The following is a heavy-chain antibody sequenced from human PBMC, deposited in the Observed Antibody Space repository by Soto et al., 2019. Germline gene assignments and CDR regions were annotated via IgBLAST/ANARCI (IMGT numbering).Heavy chain of an antibody. CDR3: ARDHVIPLRDYSPYYYYYMDV. V-gene: IGHV1-69*04. CDR1: GGTFSSYT. D-gene: IGHD4-4*01. Sequence: ASVKVSCKASGGTFSSYTISWVRQAPGQGLEWMGRIIPILGIANYAQKFQGRVTITADKSTSTAYMELSSLRSEDTAVYYCARDHVIPLRDYSPYYYYYMDVWGKGTTVTVSS. J-gene: IGHJ6*03. CDR2: IIPILGIA.